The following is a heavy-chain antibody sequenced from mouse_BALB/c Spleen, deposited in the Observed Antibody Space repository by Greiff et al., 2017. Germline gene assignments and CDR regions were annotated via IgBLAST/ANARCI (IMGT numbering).Heavy chain of an antibody. J-gene: IGHJ4*01. D-gene: IGHD2-3*01. CDR2: INPYNDGT. Sequence: EVQLVESGPELVKPGASVKMSCKASGYTFTSYVMHWVKQKPGQGLEWIGYINPYNDGTKYNEKFKGKATLTSDKSSSTAYMELSSLTSEDSAVYYCAREGICYDGYYDAMDYWGQGTSVTVSS. CDR1: GYTFTSYV. CDR3: AREGICYDGYYDAMDY. V-gene: IGHV1-14*01.